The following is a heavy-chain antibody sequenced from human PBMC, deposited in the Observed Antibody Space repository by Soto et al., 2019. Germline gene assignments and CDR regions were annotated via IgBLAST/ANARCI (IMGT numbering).Heavy chain of an antibody. Sequence: PSETLSLTCTVSGGSISSYYWSWIRQPPGKGLEWIGYIYYSGSTNYNPSLKSRVTISVDTSKNQFSLKLSSVTAADTAVYYCARAGGRITMVRGPSGWFDPCGQGTLVTVSS. CDR3: ARAGGRITMVRGPSGWFDP. J-gene: IGHJ5*02. V-gene: IGHV4-59*12. D-gene: IGHD3-10*01. CDR2: IYYSGST. CDR1: GGSISSYY.